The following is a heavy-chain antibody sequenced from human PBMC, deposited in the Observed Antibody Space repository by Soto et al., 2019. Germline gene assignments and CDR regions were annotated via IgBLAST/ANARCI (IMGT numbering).Heavy chain of an antibody. CDR3: AGHRTTSRWSGMDV. D-gene: IGHD6-13*01. Sequence: PGESLKIPCKAPGYTFTNYRIGWARHMPAKGLEWMGLIYPADSDTTYSPSFQGQVSISAERPIRSAFLQWSSLKASDTAIHYCAGHRTTSRWSGMDVWGQGTTVTVSS. CDR1: GYTFTNYR. J-gene: IGHJ6*02. V-gene: IGHV5-51*01. CDR2: IYPADSDT.